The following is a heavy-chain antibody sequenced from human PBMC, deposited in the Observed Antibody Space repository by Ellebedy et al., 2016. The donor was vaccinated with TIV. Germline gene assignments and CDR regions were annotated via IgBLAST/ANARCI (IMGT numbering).Heavy chain of an antibody. CDR2: IWYDGSKE. CDR3: ARRPNYYGMDV. V-gene: IGHV3-33*08. J-gene: IGHJ6*02. CDR1: GFTFSTFG. Sequence: PGGSLRLSCAASGFTFSTFGMHWVRQRPGKGLEWVAVIWYDGSKEYYADSVKGRFTISRDNSKNTLYLQMNSLRAEDTAVYYCARRPNYYGMDVWGQGTTVTVSS. D-gene: IGHD6-6*01.